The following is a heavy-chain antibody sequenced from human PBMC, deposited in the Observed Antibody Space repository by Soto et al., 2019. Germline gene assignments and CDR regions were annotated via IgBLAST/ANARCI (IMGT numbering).Heavy chain of an antibody. CDR2: ISSSSSTI. CDR1: GFTFSSYS. J-gene: IGHJ6*02. Sequence: GGSLRLSCAASGFTFSSYSMNWVRQAPGKGLEWVSYISSSSSTIYYADSVKGRFTISRDNAKNSLYLQMNSLRDEDTAVYYCARGRVVTMIVVVPEGVWGQGTTVTVSS. D-gene: IGHD3-22*01. V-gene: IGHV3-48*02. CDR3: ARGRVVTMIVVVPEGV.